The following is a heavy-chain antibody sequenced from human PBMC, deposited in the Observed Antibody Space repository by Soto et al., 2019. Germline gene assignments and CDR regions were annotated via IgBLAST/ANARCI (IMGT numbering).Heavy chain of an antibody. D-gene: IGHD7-27*01. V-gene: IGHV4-59*11. CDR2: IYYNGNT. CDR3: TRANWYSEY. CDR1: ARPISNHY. J-gene: IGHJ4*02. Sequence: QVQLQESGPGLVKPSETLSLTCSVSARPISNHYWSWIRQPPGKGLEWIGYIYYNGNTNYNPSLKSRFTMSVDTSRNQISLKLTTVTAADTAVYYCTRANWYSEYWGQVTLVTVSS.